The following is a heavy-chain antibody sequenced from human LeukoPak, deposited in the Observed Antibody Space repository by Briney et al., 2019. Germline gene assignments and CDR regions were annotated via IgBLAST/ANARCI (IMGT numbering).Heavy chain of an antibody. J-gene: IGHJ4*02. CDR1: GFTFSSHW. Sequence: GGSLRLSCAASGFTFSSHWMHWVRQAPGKGLVWVSRINSDGSSISYADSVKGRFTISRDNSKNTLYLQMNSLRAEDTAVYYCARASDGYNSGPFDYWGQGTLVTVSS. D-gene: IGHD5-24*01. CDR2: INSDGSSI. CDR3: ARASDGYNSGPFDY. V-gene: IGHV3-74*01.